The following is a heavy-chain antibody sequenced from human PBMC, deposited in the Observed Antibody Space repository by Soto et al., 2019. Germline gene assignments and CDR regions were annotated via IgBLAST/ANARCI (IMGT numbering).Heavy chain of an antibody. V-gene: IGHV4-31*03. Sequence: QVQLQESGPGLVKPSQTLSLTCTVSGGSISSGGYYWSWILQHPGKGLEWIGYIYYSGSTYYNPSLKSRVTISVDTSKNQFSLKLRSVTAADTAVYYCARDAHPLGVAFDYWGQGTLVTVSS. CDR3: ARDAHPLGVAFDY. CDR1: GGSISSGGYY. D-gene: IGHD3-3*01. J-gene: IGHJ4*02. CDR2: IYYSGST.